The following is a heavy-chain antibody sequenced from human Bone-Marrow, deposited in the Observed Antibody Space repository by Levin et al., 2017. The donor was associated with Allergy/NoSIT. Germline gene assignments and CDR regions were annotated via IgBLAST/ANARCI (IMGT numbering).Heavy chain of an antibody. D-gene: IGHD3-22*01. CDR1: GFTFRDYY. CDR3: AREATYGDTTGYKLFDY. Sequence: LSLTCVVSGFTFRDYYMSWIRQAPGKGLEWLSYISPSGTDKFYADSLKGRFTISRDNDKNSLDLQMNSLTAEDTAVYYCAREATYGDTTGYKLFDYWGHGTLVTVSS. V-gene: IGHV3-11*01. J-gene: IGHJ4*01. CDR2: ISPSGTDK.